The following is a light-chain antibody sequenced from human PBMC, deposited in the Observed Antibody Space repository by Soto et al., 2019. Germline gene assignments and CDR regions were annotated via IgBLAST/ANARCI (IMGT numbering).Light chain of an antibody. CDR2: LGS. J-gene: IGKJ4*01. CDR1: QSLLQSNGYNY. V-gene: IGKV2-28*01. CDR3: IQALQTPLT. Sequence: DIVMTQSPLSLPVTPGEPASISCRSSQSLLQSNGYNYLDWNLQKPGQSPQLLIYLGSNRASGVPDRFSASGSGTDFTLKISRVEAEDVGVYYCIQALQTPLTFGGGTKVEIK.